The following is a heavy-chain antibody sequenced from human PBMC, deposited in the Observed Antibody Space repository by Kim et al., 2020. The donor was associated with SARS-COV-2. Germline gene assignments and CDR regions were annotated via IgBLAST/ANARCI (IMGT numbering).Heavy chain of an antibody. CDR2: IKQDGSEK. D-gene: IGHD2-21*02. J-gene: IGHJ6*01. CDR3: ARGSFLSDFYYYYYGMDV. Sequence: GGSLRLSCAASGFTFSSYWMSWVRQAPGKGLEWVANIKQDGSEKYYVDSVKDRFTIYRDNAKKSLCLQMNSLRAEDTAVYYCARGSFLSDFYYYYYGMDV. V-gene: IGHV3-7*01. CDR1: GFTFSSYW.